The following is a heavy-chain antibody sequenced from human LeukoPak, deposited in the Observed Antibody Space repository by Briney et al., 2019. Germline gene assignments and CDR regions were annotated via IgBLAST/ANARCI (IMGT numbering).Heavy chain of an antibody. CDR2: INAGNGNT. J-gene: IGHJ4*02. V-gene: IGHV1-3*01. Sequence: ASVKVSCKASGYTFTSYAMHWVRQAPGQRLEWMGWINAGNGNTKYSQKFQGRVTITRDTSASTAYMELSSLRSEDTAVYYCARAMIPHDYGDYYYFDYWGQGTLVTVSS. CDR3: ARAMIPHDYGDYYYFDY. D-gene: IGHD4-17*01. CDR1: GYTFTSYA.